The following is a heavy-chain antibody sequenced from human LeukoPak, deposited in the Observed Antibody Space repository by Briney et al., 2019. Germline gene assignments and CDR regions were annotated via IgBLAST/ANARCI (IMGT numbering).Heavy chain of an antibody. CDR1: AFTFSSYS. CDR3: ATSRQWLGRMDGFDA. D-gene: IGHD6-19*01. CDR2: ISSSSSYI. V-gene: IGHV3-21*01. Sequence: GSLRLSCAASAFTFSSYSMNWVRPAPGKGLEWVSSISSSSSYIYYADSVKGRFTISRDNTTNSLYLQMNSLRAEATDVYYSATSRQWLGRMDGFDAWGQGTLVTVS. J-gene: IGHJ5*02.